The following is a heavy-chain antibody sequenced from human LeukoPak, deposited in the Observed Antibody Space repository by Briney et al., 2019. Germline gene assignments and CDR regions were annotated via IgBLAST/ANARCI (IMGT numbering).Heavy chain of an antibody. J-gene: IGHJ6*02. CDR3: ATRSSSHYYYGMDV. V-gene: IGHV3-11*03. D-gene: IGHD2-2*01. CDR2: ISSSSSYT. CDR1: GFTFSDYY. Sequence: GGSLRLSCAASGFTFSDYYMSWIRQAPGKGLEWVSYISSSSSYTNYADSVKGRFTISRDNAKNSLYLQMNSQRAEDTAVYYCATRSSSHYYYGMDVWGQGTTVTVSS.